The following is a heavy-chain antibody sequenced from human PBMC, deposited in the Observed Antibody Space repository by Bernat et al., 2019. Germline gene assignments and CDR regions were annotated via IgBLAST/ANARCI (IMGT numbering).Heavy chain of an antibody. CDR2: IIPIFGTA. Sequence: QVQLVQSGAEVKKPGSSVKVSCKASGGTFSSYAISWVRQAPGQGLEWMGGIIPIFGTANYAQKFQGRVTITADKSTSTAYMELSSLRSEDTAVYYCARGACSGGSCSPYYYYYYMDVWGKGTTVTVSS. CDR3: ARGACSGGSCSPYYYYYYMDV. J-gene: IGHJ6*03. D-gene: IGHD2-15*01. V-gene: IGHV1-69*06. CDR1: GGTFSSYA.